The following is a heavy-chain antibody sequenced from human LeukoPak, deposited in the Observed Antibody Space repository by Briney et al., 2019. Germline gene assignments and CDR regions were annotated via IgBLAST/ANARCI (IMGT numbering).Heavy chain of an antibody. CDR2: LNSDGSIT. CDR3: ARRPLMGIGPFDI. D-gene: IGHD7-27*01. CDR1: GFTFSSYW. Sequence: GGSLRLSCAASGFTFSSYWMHWVRQAPGKGLVWVSRLNSDGSITNYADSVMGRFTISRDNAKNTLYLQMNSLRAEDTAVYYCARRPLMGIGPFDIWGQGTMVTVSS. J-gene: IGHJ3*02. V-gene: IGHV3-74*01.